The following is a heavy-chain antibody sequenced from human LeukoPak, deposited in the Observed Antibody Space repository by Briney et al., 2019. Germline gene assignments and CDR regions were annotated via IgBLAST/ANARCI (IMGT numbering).Heavy chain of an antibody. V-gene: IGHV1-8*01. D-gene: IGHD5-24*01. J-gene: IGHJ4*02. CDR2: MNPNSGNT. CDR3: ARGRRRDGYNYDY. CDR1: GYTFTSYD. Sequence: ASVKVSCKASGYTFTSYDINWVRQATGQGLEWMGWMNPNSGNTGYAQKFQGRVTMTRNTSISTAYMELSSLRSEDTAVYYRARGRRRDGYNYDYWGQGTLVTVSS.